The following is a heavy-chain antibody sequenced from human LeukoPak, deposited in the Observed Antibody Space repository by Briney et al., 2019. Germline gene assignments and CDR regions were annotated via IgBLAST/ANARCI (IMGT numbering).Heavy chain of an antibody. CDR2: IRSKANSYAT. V-gene: IGHV3-73*01. D-gene: IGHD5-12*01. CDR1: GFTFSGSA. J-gene: IGHJ6*02. Sequence: GGSLRLSCAASGFTFSGSAMHWVRQASGKGLEWVGRIRSKANSYATAYAASVKGRFTISRDDSKNTAYLQMNSLKTEDTAVYYCTRPGYAMFRDGMDVWGQGTTVTVSS. CDR3: TRPGYAMFRDGMDV.